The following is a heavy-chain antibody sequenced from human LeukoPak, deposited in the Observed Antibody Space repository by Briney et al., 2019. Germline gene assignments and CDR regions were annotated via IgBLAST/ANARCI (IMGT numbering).Heavy chain of an antibody. V-gene: IGHV3-23*01. Sequence: RGSLRLSCAASGFTFSGFSMTWVRQAPGKGLEWVSTVTNSGSITYYADSVKGRFTNSRDNSKNTLYLQMNSLGAEDTAVYYCAKTMGAIDHDYWGQGTLVTVSS. CDR3: AKTMGAIDHDY. CDR2: VTNSGSIT. J-gene: IGHJ4*02. D-gene: IGHD1-26*01. CDR1: GFTFSGFS.